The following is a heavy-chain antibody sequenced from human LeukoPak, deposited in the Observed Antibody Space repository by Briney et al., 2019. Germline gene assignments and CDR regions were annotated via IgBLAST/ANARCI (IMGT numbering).Heavy chain of an antibody. V-gene: IGHV1-69*04. CDR2: IIPILGIA. D-gene: IGHD3-22*01. Sequence: ASVKVSCKASGGTFSSYAISWVRQAPGQGLEWMGRIIPILGIANYAQKFQGRVTITADKSTSTAYMELSSLRSEDTAVYYCARFPKFYYDSSGDEYAFDIWGQGTMVTVSS. CDR3: ARFPKFYYDSSGDEYAFDI. CDR1: GGTFSSYA. J-gene: IGHJ3*02.